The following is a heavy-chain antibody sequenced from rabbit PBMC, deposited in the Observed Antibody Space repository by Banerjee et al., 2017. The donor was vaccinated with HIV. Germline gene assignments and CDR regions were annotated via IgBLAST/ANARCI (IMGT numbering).Heavy chain of an antibody. CDR1: GFDFSSYG. J-gene: IGHJ3*01. CDR2: IGAGDSGST. CDR3: ARASSYVFTQLDL. D-gene: IGHD6-1*01. V-gene: IGHV1S45*01. Sequence: QEQLVESGGGLVQPGGSLKLSCKASGFDFSSYGVSWVRQAPGKGLEWIACIGAGDSGSTYYASWAKGRFTISKTSSTTVTLQMTSLTAADTATYFCARASSYVFTQLDLWGPGTLVTVS.